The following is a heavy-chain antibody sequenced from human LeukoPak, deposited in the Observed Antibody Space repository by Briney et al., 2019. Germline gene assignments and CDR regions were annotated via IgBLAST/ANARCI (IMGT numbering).Heavy chain of an antibody. CDR3: AKARTPYNSGFDY. CDR2: ISASGSTT. CDR1: GFTFTDYA. V-gene: IGHV3-23*01. J-gene: IGHJ4*02. D-gene: IGHD6-19*01. Sequence: GGSLRLSCAASGFTFTDYAMGWVRQAPGQGLEWASTISASGSTTYYADSVRGRFTISRDNSKNTLSLQLSSLRAEDTAVYYCAKARTPYNSGFDYWGQGTLVAVSS.